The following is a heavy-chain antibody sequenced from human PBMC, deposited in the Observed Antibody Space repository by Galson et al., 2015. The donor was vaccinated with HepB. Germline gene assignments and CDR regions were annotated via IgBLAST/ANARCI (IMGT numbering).Heavy chain of an antibody. V-gene: IGHV3-23*01. Sequence: SLRLSCAASGFTFSTHAMCWVRQAPGQGREWVSDISSSGASTYFADSVKGRFTISRDNSKNTLYLQLSSLRAEDTAVYYCAKDGGGRRYCSSTSCYLDIWGQGTIVTVSS. J-gene: IGHJ3*02. CDR3: AKDGGGRRYCSSTSCYLDI. D-gene: IGHD2-2*01. CDR2: ISSSGAST. CDR1: GFTFSTHA.